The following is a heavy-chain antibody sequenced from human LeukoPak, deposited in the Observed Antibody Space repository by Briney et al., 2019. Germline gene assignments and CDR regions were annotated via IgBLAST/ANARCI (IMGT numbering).Heavy chain of an antibody. Sequence: SETLSLTCAVYGGTLRGYFYNWIRQPPGKGLQWIGEINDSGSTNYNPSLKSRLTISVDTSKNQFSLKLSSVAAADTAVYYCARRGDLVGPTAIWFHTLHVWGKGTTVIVYS. J-gene: IGHJ6*03. CDR1: GGTLRGYF. D-gene: IGHD2-2*02. V-gene: IGHV4-34*08. CDR3: ARRGDLVGPTAIWFHTLHV. CDR2: INDSGST.